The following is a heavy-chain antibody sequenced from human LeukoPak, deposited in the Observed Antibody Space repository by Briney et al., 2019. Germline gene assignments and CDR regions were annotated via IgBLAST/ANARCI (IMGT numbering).Heavy chain of an antibody. CDR3: ARVTGYSNWFDP. J-gene: IGHJ5*02. D-gene: IGHD4-11*01. Sequence: SVKVSCKASGGTFSSYAISWVRQAPGQGLEWMGGIIPIFGTANYAQKFQGRVTITADESTSTAYMELSSLRSGDTAVYYCARVTGYSNWFDPWGQGTLVTVSS. CDR2: IIPIFGTA. CDR1: GGTFSSYA. V-gene: IGHV1-69*13.